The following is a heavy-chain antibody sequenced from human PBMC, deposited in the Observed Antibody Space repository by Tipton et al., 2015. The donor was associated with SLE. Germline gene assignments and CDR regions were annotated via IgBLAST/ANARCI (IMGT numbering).Heavy chain of an antibody. D-gene: IGHD2-21*01. CDR2: IYYSGST. J-gene: IGHJ4*02. CDR1: GGSISSSSYY. V-gene: IGHV4-39*01. CDR3: ARHSGSCCGDCFYYFDY. Sequence: TLSLTCTVSGGSISSSSYYWGWIRQPPGKGLEWIGSIYYSGSTYYNPSLKSRVTISVDTSKNQFSLKLSSVTAADTAVYYCARHSGSCCGDCFYYFDYWGQGTLVTVSS.